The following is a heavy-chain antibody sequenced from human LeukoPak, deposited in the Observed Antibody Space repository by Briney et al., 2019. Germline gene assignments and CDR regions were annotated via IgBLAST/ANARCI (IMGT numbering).Heavy chain of an antibody. V-gene: IGHV3-48*01. Sequence: GGSLSLSCAASGFTFSSYSMNWVRQAPGKGLEWVSYISSSSSTIYYADSVKGRFTISRDNAKNSLYLQMNSLRAEDTAVYYCARDSSYCSSTGCYYYYYMDVWGKGTTVTVSS. CDR1: GFTFSSYS. CDR3: ARDSSYCSSTGCYYYYYMDV. CDR2: ISSSSSTI. J-gene: IGHJ6*03. D-gene: IGHD2-2*01.